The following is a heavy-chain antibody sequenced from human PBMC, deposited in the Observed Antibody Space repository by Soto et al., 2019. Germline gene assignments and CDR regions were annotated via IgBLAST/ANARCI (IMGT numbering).Heavy chain of an antibody. V-gene: IGHV3-30*03. CDR1: GFTFTTYG. CDR3: ARGTPYTTGWYYFDF. D-gene: IGHD6-19*01. CDR2: ISYDGTNK. Sequence: GGSLRLSCAASGFTFTTYGMHWVRQAPGKGLEWAAVISYDGTNKFYEDSVDGRFTISRDNSKNTLFLQMNSLRPEDTAVYYCARGTPYTTGWYYFDFWGQGTLVTV. J-gene: IGHJ4*02.